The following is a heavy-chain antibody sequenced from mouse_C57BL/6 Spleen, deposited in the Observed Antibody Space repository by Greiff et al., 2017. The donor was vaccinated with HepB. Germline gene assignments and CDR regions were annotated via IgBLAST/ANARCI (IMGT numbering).Heavy chain of an antibody. D-gene: IGHD1-1*01. CDR2: ISDGGSYT. Sequence: EVMLVESGGGLVKPGGSLKLSCAASGFTFSSYAMSWVRQTPEKRLEWVATISDGGSYTYYPDNVKGRFTISRDNAKNNLYLQMSHLKSEDTAMYYCARDPGYDGSSHYWYFDVWGTGTTVTVSS. CDR3: ARDPGYDGSSHYWYFDV. V-gene: IGHV5-4*01. J-gene: IGHJ1*03. CDR1: GFTFSSYA.